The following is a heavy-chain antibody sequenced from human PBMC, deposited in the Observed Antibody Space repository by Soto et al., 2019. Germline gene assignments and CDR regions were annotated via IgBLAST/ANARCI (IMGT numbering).Heavy chain of an antibody. Sequence: PSETLSLTCAVSGFSFSNNYFWCWSRQPPGQGLEWIGSIYHSGSAYDNPSLKSRVTISVDTSKSQFSLELSSVTGADTAVYYCARLPPVRYFDSWGQGSQVTVSS. D-gene: IGHD3-10*01. V-gene: IGHV4-38-2*01. CDR3: ARLPPVRYFDS. CDR1: GFSFSNNYF. CDR2: IYHSGSA. J-gene: IGHJ4*02.